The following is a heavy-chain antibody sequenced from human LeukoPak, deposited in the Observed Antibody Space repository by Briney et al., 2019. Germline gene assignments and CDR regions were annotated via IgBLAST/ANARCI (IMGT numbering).Heavy chain of an antibody. CDR3: ARNQLLWGHYYYYMDV. D-gene: IGHD2-2*01. Sequence: ASVKVSCKASGYTFTSYDINWVRQATGQGLEWMGWMNPNSGNTGYAQKFQGRVTMTRNTSISTAYMELSSLRAEDTAVYCCARNQLLWGHYYYYMDVWGKGTTVTVSS. CDR2: MNPNSGNT. V-gene: IGHV1-8*01. CDR1: GYTFTSYD. J-gene: IGHJ6*03.